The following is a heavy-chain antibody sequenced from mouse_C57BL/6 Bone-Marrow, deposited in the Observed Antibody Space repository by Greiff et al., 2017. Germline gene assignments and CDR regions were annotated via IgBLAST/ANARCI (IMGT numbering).Heavy chain of an antibody. Sequence: QVQLQQPGTELVKPGASVKLSCKASGYTFTSYWMHWVKQRPGQGLEWIGNINPSNGGTNYNEKFKSKATLTVDKSSSTAYMQLHGLTSEDSAFDDCESSGGSSPYFDYWGQGTTLTVSS. CDR1: GYTFTSYW. V-gene: IGHV1-53*01. CDR3: ESSGGSSPYFDY. CDR2: INPSNGGT. J-gene: IGHJ2*01. D-gene: IGHD1-1*01.